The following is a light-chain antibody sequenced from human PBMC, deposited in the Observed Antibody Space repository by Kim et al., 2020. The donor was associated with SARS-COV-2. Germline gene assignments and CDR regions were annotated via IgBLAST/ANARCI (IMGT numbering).Light chain of an antibody. Sequence: QSVLTQPPSASGSPGQSVTISCTGTSSDVGGCNFVSRYQHHPGKAPKFVISEVIYRPSGVPDRFSGSKSGNTASLTVSGLQAEDEADYYCSSYAAISNFVFGTGTKVTVL. J-gene: IGLJ1*01. V-gene: IGLV2-8*01. CDR1: SSDVGGCNF. CDR2: EVI. CDR3: SSYAAISNFV.